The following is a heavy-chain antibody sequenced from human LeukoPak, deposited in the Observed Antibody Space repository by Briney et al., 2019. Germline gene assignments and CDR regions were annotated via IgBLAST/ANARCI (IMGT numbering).Heavy chain of an antibody. CDR3: ARAKKAYYYDSSGYYLPYFDY. CDR2: IYYSGST. J-gene: IGHJ4*02. CDR1: GGSISSYY. Sequence: MASETLSLTCAVYGGSISSYYWSWIRQPPGKGLEWIGYIYYSGSTNYNPSLKSRVTISVDTSKNQFSLKLSSVTAADTAVYYCARAKKAYYYDSSGYYLPYFDYWGQGTLVTVSS. V-gene: IGHV4-59*01. D-gene: IGHD3-22*01.